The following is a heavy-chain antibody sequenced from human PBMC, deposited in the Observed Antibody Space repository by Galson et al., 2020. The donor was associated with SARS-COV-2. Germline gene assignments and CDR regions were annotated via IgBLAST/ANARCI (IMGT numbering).Heavy chain of an antibody. D-gene: IGHD2-8*01. J-gene: IGHJ6*02. CDR1: GFTFSSYA. CDR3: ARDRGAGAPNGVCYLPPCYYYYGMDV. V-gene: IGHV3-30-3*01. Sequence: GGSLRLSCAASGFTFSSYAMHWVRQAPGKGLEWVAVISYDGSNKYYADSVKGRFTISRDNSKNTLYLQMNSLRAEDTAVYYCARDRGAGAPNGVCYLPPCYYYYGMDVWGQGTTVTVSS. CDR2: ISYDGSNK.